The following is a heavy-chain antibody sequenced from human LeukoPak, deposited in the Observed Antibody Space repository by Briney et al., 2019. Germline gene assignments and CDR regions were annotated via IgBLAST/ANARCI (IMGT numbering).Heavy chain of an antibody. CDR3: TRGQYSYGPFDY. V-gene: IGHV3-53*01. D-gene: IGHD5-18*01. CDR2: IYSGGSA. J-gene: IGHJ4*02. Sequence: GGSLRLSCAASGFTVSNNDMTWVRQAPGKGLEWVSVIYSGGSAFYADSVKGRFTISRDNDKNTLYLQMNSLRAEDTAVYYCTRGQYSYGPFDYWGQGTLVTVSS. CDR1: GFTVSNND.